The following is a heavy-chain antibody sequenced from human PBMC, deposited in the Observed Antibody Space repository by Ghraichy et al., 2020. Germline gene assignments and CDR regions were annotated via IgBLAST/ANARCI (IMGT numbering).Heavy chain of an antibody. CDR1: GFTFSSYA. J-gene: IGHJ4*02. CDR3: AKSRSSSPASQDY. V-gene: IGHV3-23*01. D-gene: IGHD6-13*01. CDR2: ISISSRSSGDST. Sequence: GGSLRLSCAASGFTFSSYAMSWVRQAPGKGLEWVSAISISSRSSGDSTYYADSVKGRFTISRDNSKNTPYLQMNSLRAEDTAVYYCAKSRSSSPASQDYWGQGTLVTVSS.